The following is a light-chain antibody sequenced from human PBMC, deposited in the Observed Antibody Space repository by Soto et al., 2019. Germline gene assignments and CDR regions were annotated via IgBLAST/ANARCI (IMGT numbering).Light chain of an antibody. CDR3: QKYDDVPLT. J-gene: IGKJ4*01. Sequence: DIQMTQSPSSLSASVGDRVTITCQASQDIGDRLNWYQQTPGKATKVLISGASDLATGVPSRFSGSGSGTDFTFTITSLQTADIATYFCQKYDDVPLTFGGGTMVDIK. CDR2: GAS. V-gene: IGKV1-33*01. CDR1: QDIGDR.